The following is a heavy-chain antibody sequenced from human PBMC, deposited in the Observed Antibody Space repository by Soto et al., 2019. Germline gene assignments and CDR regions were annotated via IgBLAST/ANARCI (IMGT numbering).Heavy chain of an antibody. CDR1: GGTFTNYS. Sequence: QVQLVQSGAEVKKPGSSVKVSCTASGGTFTNYSVNWLRQAPGQGLEWLGGIVPLFGTTNYAQKFRGRVTITADESTNTAYMDLRSLRSEDTAIYYCARSQEYSSGWYNCCDPWGQGTLVTVSS. J-gene: IGHJ5*02. CDR3: ARSQEYSSGWYNCCDP. D-gene: IGHD6-19*01. CDR2: IVPLFGTT. V-gene: IGHV1-69*01.